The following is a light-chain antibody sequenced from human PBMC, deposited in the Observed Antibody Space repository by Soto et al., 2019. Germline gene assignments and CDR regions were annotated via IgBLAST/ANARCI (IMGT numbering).Light chain of an antibody. Sequence: QSVLTQPPSVSGAPGQRVTISCTGSSSNLGAGYDVHWYQQFPGTAPKLLIYGNTHRPSGVPDRFSGSKSGTSASLAIAGLRSEDEAEYDCHSYDSAISGRFPVFGRGTQLTVL. V-gene: IGLV1-40*01. CDR1: SSNLGAGYD. CDR3: HSYDSAISGRFPV. CDR2: GNT. J-gene: IGLJ7*01.